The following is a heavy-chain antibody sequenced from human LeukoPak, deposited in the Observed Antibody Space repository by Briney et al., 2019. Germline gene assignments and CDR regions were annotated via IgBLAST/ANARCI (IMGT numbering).Heavy chain of an antibody. CDR3: ARRARIAVAGRVQYYYYYYMDV. J-gene: IGHJ6*03. Sequence: NPSETLSLTCTVSGGSISSYYWSWIRQPPGKGLDWIWYIYTSGSTNYNPSLKSRVTISVDTSKNQFSLKLSSVTAADTAVYYCARRARIAVAGRVQYYYYYYMDVWGKGTTVTVSS. V-gene: IGHV4-4*09. CDR1: GGSISSYY. D-gene: IGHD6-19*01. CDR2: IYTSGST.